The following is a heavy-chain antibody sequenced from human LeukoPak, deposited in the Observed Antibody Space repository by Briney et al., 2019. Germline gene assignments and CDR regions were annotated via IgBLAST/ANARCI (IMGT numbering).Heavy chain of an antibody. Sequence: SETLSLTCAVYGGSFSGYYWSWIRQPPGKGLEWIGEINHSGSTNYNPSLKSRVTISVDTSKNQFSLKLSSVTAADTAVYYCARGYCSGGSCYRGLRSARWFDPWGQGTQVTVSS. J-gene: IGHJ5*02. CDR2: INHSGST. CDR3: ARGYCSGGSCYRGLRSARWFDP. CDR1: GGSFSGYY. D-gene: IGHD2-15*01. V-gene: IGHV4-34*01.